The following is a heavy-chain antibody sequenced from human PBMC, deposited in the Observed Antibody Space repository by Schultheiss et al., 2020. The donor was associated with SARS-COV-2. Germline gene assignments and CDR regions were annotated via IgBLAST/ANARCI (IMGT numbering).Heavy chain of an antibody. V-gene: IGHV3-33*01. Sequence: GESLKISCAASGFIFNSYGMHWVRQAPGKGLEWVAIIYFDGSNTYYADSVKGRFTISRDNSKNTLYLQMNSLRAEDTALYHCARPRKTYYSHYAMDVWGQGTTVTVSS. J-gene: IGHJ6*02. CDR1: GFIFNSYG. CDR2: IYFDGSNT. CDR3: ARPRKTYYSHYAMDV.